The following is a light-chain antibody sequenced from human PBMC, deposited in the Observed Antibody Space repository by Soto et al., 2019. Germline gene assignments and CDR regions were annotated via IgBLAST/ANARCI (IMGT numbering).Light chain of an antibody. CDR2: EVS. V-gene: IGLV2-14*01. CDR3: SSSTSTSFPV. CDR1: SDDVGSYNY. Sequence: QSALTQPASVSGSPGQSITISCTGTSDDVGSYNYVSWYQQHPGKAPKLILYEVSNRPSGVSNRFSGSKSGNMASLTISGLQGEDEADYYCSSSTSTSFPVFGGGTQLTVL. J-gene: IGLJ7*01.